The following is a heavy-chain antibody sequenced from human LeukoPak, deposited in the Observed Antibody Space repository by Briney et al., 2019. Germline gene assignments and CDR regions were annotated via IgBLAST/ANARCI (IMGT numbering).Heavy chain of an antibody. CDR3: ARVLLSDYGGISVSAFDI. D-gene: IGHD4-23*01. Sequence: SETLSLTCTVSGGSISSSSHYWGWIRQPPGKGLEWIGSIYYSGSSYYNPSLKSRVTISLDTSKNQFSLKLSSVTAADTAVYYCARVLLSDYGGISVSAFDIWGQGTMVTVSS. J-gene: IGHJ3*02. CDR2: IYYSGSS. V-gene: IGHV4-39*01. CDR1: GGSISSSSHY.